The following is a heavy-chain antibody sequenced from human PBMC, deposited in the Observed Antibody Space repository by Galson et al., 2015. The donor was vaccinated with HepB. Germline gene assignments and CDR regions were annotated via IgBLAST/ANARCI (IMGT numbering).Heavy chain of an antibody. D-gene: IGHD3-10*01. CDR2: AYHSGGT. CDR1: GDSISNDRW. CDR3: ARAKEGRGYFDY. V-gene: IGHV4-4*02. J-gene: IGHJ4*02. Sequence: ETLSLTCAVSGDSISNDRWWSWVRQPPGGGLEWIGEAYHSGGTNYRPSLKSRVTISVDKSKNQFSLKLTSVTAADTAVYYCARAKEGRGYFDYWGQGTLVTVSS.